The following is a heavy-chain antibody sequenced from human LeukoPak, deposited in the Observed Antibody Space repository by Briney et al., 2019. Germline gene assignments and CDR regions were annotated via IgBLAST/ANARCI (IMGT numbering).Heavy chain of an antibody. D-gene: IGHD3-10*01. CDR1: GYTFTSYY. CDR2: INPSGGST. Sequence: ASVKVSCKASGYTFTSYYMHWVRQAPGQGLEWMGIINPSGGSTSYAQKFQGRVTMTRDTSTSTVYMELSSLRSEDTAVYYCARGTYYYGSGSYYNPNQLSSRFDYWGQGTLVTVSS. J-gene: IGHJ4*02. V-gene: IGHV1-46*01. CDR3: ARGTYYYGSGSYYNPNQLSSRFDY.